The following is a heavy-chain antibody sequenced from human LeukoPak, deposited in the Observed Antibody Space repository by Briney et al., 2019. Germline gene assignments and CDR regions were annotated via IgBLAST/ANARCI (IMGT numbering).Heavy chain of an antibody. D-gene: IGHD6-13*01. CDR2: ISYDGSNK. V-gene: IGHV3-30-3*01. J-gene: IGHJ4*02. CDR3: ARGSFPGHSSPFDY. Sequence: GGSLRLSCAASGFTFSSYAMHWVRQAPGKGLEWVAVISYDGSNKYYADSVKGRFTISRDNSKNTLYLQMNSLRAEDTAVYCCARGSFPGHSSPFDYWGQGTLVTVSS. CDR1: GFTFSSYA.